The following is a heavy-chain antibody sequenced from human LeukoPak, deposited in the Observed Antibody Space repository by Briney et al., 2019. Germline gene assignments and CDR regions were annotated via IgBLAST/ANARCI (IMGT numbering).Heavy chain of an antibody. CDR3: ARGEYSQYYYYYMAV. CDR1: GASISSYY. D-gene: IGHD2-15*01. Sequence: SETLSLTCTVSGASISSYYWSWIRQPPGKGLEWIGYIYYSGSTNYNPSLKSRVTISVDTSKNQFSLKLRSVTAADTAVYYCARGEYSQYYYYYMAVWGKGTTVTVSS. CDR2: IYYSGST. V-gene: IGHV4-59*01. J-gene: IGHJ6*03.